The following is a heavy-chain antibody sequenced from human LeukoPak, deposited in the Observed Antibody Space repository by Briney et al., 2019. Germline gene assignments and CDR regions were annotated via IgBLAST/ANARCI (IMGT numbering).Heavy chain of an antibody. CDR1: GGSISDDNW. V-gene: IGHV4-4*02. CDR3: AKGYRGGYLDFDS. D-gene: IGHD5-24*01. CDR2: VDQSETT. J-gene: IGHJ4*02. Sequence: SGTLSLTCAVSGGSISDDNWWSWVRQPPGKGLEWIGEVDQSETTNYNPSLKSRVTISVDKSKNQFSLKMTSATAADTAVYYCAKGYRGGYLDFDSWGQGTLVTVSS.